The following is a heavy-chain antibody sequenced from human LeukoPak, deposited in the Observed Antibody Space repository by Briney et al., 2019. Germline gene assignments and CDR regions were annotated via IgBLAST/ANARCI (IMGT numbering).Heavy chain of an antibody. CDR2: MNEYGSEK. V-gene: IGHV3-7*01. Sequence: GGSLTLSCAASGFTFSNYWINWVRQAPGKGLEWVANMNEYGSEKYYVDSVWGRFTISRDNAENSLFLHMNSLRVEDTAVYRCARVLYGSRVNVIDSWGPGTLVTVSS. J-gene: IGHJ4*02. D-gene: IGHD2-2*01. CDR3: ARVLYGSRVNVIDS. CDR1: GFTFSNYW.